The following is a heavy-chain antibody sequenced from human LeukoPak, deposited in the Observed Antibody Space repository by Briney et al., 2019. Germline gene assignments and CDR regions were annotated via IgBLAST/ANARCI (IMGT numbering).Heavy chain of an antibody. Sequence: GGFLRPSCAASGITFNTYSQNWGRHAPREVLGWVSFNRSSDTYIHYADSVKGRFTISRDNAKNSLYLQMSSLRAEDTAVYYCAREVATNHPYYYYYYMDVWGKGTTVTVSS. D-gene: IGHD5-12*01. V-gene: IGHV3-21*01. CDR3: AREVATNHPYYYYYYMDV. CDR2: NRSSDTYI. J-gene: IGHJ6*03. CDR1: GITFNTYS.